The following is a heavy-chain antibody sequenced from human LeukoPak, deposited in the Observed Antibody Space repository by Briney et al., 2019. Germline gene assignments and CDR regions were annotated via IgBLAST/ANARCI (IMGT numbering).Heavy chain of an antibody. CDR1: TVTFSSYW. CDR2: INQDGSEK. Sequence: GGSLRLSCAASTVTFSSYWMSWVRQAPGKGLEWVANINQDGSEKYHVDSVQGRFTISRDNAKKSLYLQMNSLTAEDTAVYYCARHAGVSSGYDYWGQGTLVTVSS. J-gene: IGHJ4*02. D-gene: IGHD3-22*01. V-gene: IGHV3-7*01. CDR3: ARHAGVSSGYDY.